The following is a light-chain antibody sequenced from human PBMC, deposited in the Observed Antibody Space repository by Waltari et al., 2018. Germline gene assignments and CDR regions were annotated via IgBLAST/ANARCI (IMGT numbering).Light chain of an antibody. J-gene: IGKJ2*01. Sequence: EVLMTQSPATLSVSPGGRVTPSCRASQSVSTNLAWYQQKPGQAPRLPIYGASARATNVSARFSGGGSGTEFILDISSLQSEDFGVYYCHQYNNWPPYTFGQGTKLEIK. CDR3: HQYNNWPPYT. V-gene: IGKV3-15*01. CDR1: QSVSTN. CDR2: GAS.